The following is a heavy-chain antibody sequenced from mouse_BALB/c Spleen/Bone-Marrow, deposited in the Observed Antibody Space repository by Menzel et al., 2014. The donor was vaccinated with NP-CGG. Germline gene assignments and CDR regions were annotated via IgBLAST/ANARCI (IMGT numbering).Heavy chain of an antibody. CDR3: ARFTRDY. CDR2: INPGIGGT. Sequence: VQLQQSGDELVRSGTSVKVSCKASGYAFTNCLIEWFKQRPGQGLEWIGRINPGIGGTTYNAKFKGKATLTADKSSTTAYMQLSGLTSDDSAVYFCARFTRDYWGQGTTLTVSS. CDR1: GYAFTNCL. J-gene: IGHJ2*01. V-gene: IGHV1-54*01.